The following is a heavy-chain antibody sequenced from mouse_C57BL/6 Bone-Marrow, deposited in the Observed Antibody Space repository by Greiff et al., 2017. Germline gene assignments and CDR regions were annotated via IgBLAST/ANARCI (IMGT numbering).Heavy chain of an antibody. J-gene: IGHJ1*03. V-gene: IGHV1-82*01. CDR3: ARSEATVVAVYWYFDV. D-gene: IGHD1-1*01. CDR2: IYPGDGVT. Sequence: QVQLQQSGPELVKPGASVKISCKASGYTFSSSWMNWVKQRPGKGLEWIGRIYPGDGVTNYNGKFKGKATLTADKSSSTAYMPLSSLTSEDSAVYFCARSEATVVAVYWYFDVWGTGTTVTVSS. CDR1: GYTFSSSW.